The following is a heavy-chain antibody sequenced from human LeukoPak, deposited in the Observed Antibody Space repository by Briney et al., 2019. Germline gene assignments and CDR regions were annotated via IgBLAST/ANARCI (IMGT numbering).Heavy chain of an antibody. CDR1: GYTFTGYY. V-gene: IGHV1-2*02. D-gene: IGHD4-17*01. J-gene: IGHJ4*02. Sequence: ASVKVSCKASGYTFTGYYMHWVRQAPGQGPEWMGWINPNSGGTNYAQEFQGRVTMTRDTSISTAYMELSRLRSDDTAVYYCARDEDYGIFVNVDYWGQGTLVTVSS. CDR2: INPNSGGT. CDR3: ARDEDYGIFVNVDY.